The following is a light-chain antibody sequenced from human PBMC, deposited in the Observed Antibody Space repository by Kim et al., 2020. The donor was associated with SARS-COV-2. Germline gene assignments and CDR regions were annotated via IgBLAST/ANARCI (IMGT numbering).Light chain of an antibody. Sequence: PEERATLSCRASQSVSTNYLAWYQQKPGQAPRLILYGASSRAIGIPERFSGSGSGTDFTLAISRLEPEDFAVYYCQQYDKSVPVTFGGETKVDIK. V-gene: IGKV3-20*01. CDR2: GAS. CDR1: QSVSTNY. J-gene: IGKJ4*01. CDR3: QQYDKSVPVT.